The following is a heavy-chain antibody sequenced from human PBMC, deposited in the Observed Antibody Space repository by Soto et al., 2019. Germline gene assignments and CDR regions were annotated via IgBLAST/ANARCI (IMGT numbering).Heavy chain of an antibody. CDR3: ARGRGVVVPAGTPDAFDV. Sequence: QAQLVQSGGEVKRPGASVKVSCKASGYTFNKYGFNWVRQAPGQGLEWMGRISAYNDYTNFAQKFQGRDTLTTDASTNTAYMELKILRSDDTAIYYCARGRGVVVPAGTPDAFDVWGQGTMVTVSS. CDR1: GYTFNKYG. CDR2: ISAYNDYT. J-gene: IGHJ3*01. V-gene: IGHV1-18*01. D-gene: IGHD6-13*01.